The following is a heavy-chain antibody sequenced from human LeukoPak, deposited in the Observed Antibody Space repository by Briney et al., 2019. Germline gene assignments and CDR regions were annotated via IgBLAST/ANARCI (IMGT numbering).Heavy chain of an antibody. CDR2: FYYGGTT. D-gene: IGHD3-10*01. CDR1: GGSLGPCYY. CDR3: ARGSGLWGSGSQYLRY. Sequence: IPSETLSLTCTVSGGSLGPCYYWGWIRQPPGKGLEWIGTFYYGGTTFYSPSLKSRVTISVDTSKNQFSLKLSSVTAADTAVYYCARGSGLWGSGSQYLRYWGQGTLVTVSS. V-gene: IGHV4-39*07. J-gene: IGHJ4*02.